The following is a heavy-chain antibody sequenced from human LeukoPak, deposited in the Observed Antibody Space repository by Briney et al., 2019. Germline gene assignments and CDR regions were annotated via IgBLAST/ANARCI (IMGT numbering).Heavy chain of an antibody. Sequence: GGSLRLSCAASRFTFSSYSMNWVRQAPGKGLEWVSSISSSSYIYHADSVKGRFTISRDNAKNSLYLQMNSLRAEDTAVYYCASTGDRGGYCFDYWGQGTLVTVSS. J-gene: IGHJ4*02. V-gene: IGHV3-21*01. CDR3: ASTGDRGGYCFDY. CDR1: RFTFSSYS. CDR2: ISSSSYI. D-gene: IGHD3-22*01.